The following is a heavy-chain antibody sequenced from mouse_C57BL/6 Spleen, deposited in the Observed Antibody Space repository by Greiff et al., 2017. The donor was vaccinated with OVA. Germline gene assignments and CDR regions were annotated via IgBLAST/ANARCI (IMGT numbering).Heavy chain of an antibody. Sequence: EVKVVESGPELVKPGASVKISCKASGYSFTDYNMNWVKQSNGKSLEWIGVINPNYGTTSYNQKFKGKATLTVDQSSSTAYMQLNSLTSEDSAVYYCAREGYYGSPDYWGQGTTLTVSS. J-gene: IGHJ2*01. CDR2: INPNYGTT. D-gene: IGHD1-1*01. CDR3: AREGYYGSPDY. V-gene: IGHV1-39*01. CDR1: GYSFTDYN.